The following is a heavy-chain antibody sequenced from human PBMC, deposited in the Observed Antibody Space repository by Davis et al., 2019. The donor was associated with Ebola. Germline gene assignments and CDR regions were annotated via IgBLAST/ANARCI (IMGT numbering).Heavy chain of an antibody. V-gene: IGHV1-46*01. CDR3: AVGFRGVVIIPGLGFDY. D-gene: IGHD3-3*01. Sequence: AASVKVSCKASGYTFTSYYMHWVRQAPGQGLEWMGLINPGGGSTNYAQKFQGRVTMTRDTSTSTVYMELSSLRSEDTAVYYCAVGFRGVVIIPGLGFDYWGQGTLVTVSS. J-gene: IGHJ4*02. CDR2: INPGGGST. CDR1: GYTFTSYY.